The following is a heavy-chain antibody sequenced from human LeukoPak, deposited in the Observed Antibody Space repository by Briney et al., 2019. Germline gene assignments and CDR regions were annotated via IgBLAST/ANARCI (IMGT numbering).Heavy chain of an antibody. CDR1: GFTVSSNY. CDR2: IYSGGST. J-gene: IGHJ4*02. Sequence: GGSLRLSCAVSGFTVSSNYMSWVRQAPGKGLEWVSVIYSGGSTYYADSVKGRFTISRDNAKNSLILQMNSLRAEDTAVYYCARDTSGSQVITYLDYWGQGILVTVAS. D-gene: IGHD3-10*01. V-gene: IGHV3-66*01. CDR3: ARDTSGSQVITYLDY.